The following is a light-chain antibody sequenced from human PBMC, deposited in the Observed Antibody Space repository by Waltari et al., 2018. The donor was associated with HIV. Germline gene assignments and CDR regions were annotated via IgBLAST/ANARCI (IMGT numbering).Light chain of an antibody. CDR1: SSNIGSNP. V-gene: IGLV1-47*01. CDR3: AAWDDSLSGWV. J-gene: IGLJ3*02. CDR2: RNN. Sequence: QSVLTQPPSASGPPGQRVTTSCSGSSSNIGSNPIYWYQQLPGTAPKLLIYRNNQRPSGVPDRFSGSKSGTSASLAISGLRSEDEADYSCAAWDDSLSGWVFGGGTKLTVL.